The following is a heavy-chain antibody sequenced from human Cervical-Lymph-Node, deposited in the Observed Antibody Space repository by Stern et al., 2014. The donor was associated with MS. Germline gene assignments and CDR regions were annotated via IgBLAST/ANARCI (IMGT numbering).Heavy chain of an antibody. D-gene: IGHD6-19*01. CDR1: GFTFSHYA. CDR3: AARYSSGRVSEY. V-gene: IGHV3-30-3*01. Sequence: VQLVESGGGVVRPGRSLRLSCAASGFTFSHYAFHWVRQAPGKGLDWVAVISYDASTIYYADSVRGRFTISRDNSKNTLYLQMNSLRPEDTAVYYCAARYSSGRVSEYWGLGNLVTVSS. J-gene: IGHJ4*02. CDR2: ISYDASTI.